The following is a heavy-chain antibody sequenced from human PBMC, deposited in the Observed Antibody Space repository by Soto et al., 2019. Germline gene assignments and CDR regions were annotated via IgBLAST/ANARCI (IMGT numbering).Heavy chain of an antibody. CDR3: ARDLRLDY. D-gene: IGHD4-17*01. CDR1: GGSIISYY. J-gene: IGHJ4*02. CDR2: IYYSGST. V-gene: IGHV4-59*01. Sequence: QVQLQESGPGLVKPSETLSLTCTVSGGSIISYYWSWIRQPPGKGLEWIGYIYYSGSTNYNPSLKSRVTISVDTSKYQFSLKLSSVTAADTAVYYCARDLRLDYWGQGTLVTVSS.